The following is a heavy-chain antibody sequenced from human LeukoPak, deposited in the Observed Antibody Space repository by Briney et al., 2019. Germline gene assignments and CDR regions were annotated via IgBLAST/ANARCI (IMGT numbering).Heavy chain of an antibody. J-gene: IGHJ5*02. Sequence: SETLSLTCTVSGGSISSYYWSWIRQPPGKGLEWIGYIYYSGSTTYNPSLKSRVTISVDMSKNQFSLKLSSVTAADTAVYYCAREGYSSGWYRFDPWGQGTLVTVSS. CDR3: AREGYSSGWYRFDP. CDR2: IYYSGST. V-gene: IGHV4-59*01. D-gene: IGHD6-19*01. CDR1: GGSISSYY.